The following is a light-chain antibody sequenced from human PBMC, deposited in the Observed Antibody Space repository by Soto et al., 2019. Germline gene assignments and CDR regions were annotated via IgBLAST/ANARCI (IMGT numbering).Light chain of an antibody. J-gene: IGLJ1*01. CDR1: SSDVGGYNY. V-gene: IGLV2-14*01. Sequence: QSALTQPASVSGSPGQSITISCTGTSSDVGGYNYVSWYQQQAGKAPKLIIHEVSNRPSGVSNRFSGSKSGNTASLTISGLQAEDDADYYCDSYPSTRAYVFGIGTKVTVL. CDR2: EVS. CDR3: DSYPSTRAYV.